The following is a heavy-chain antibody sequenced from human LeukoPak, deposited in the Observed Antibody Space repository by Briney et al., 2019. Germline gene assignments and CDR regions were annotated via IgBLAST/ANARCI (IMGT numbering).Heavy chain of an antibody. D-gene: IGHD2-2*01. Sequence: SETLSLTCTVSGGSISSYYWSWIWQPAGKGLEWIGRIYTSGSTNYNPSLKSRVTMSVDTSKNQFSLKLSSVTAADTAVYYCARSVKVVPAAMSYYYYGMDVWGQGTTVTVSS. V-gene: IGHV4-4*07. CDR1: GGSISSYY. CDR2: IYTSGST. J-gene: IGHJ6*02. CDR3: ARSVKVVPAAMSYYYYGMDV.